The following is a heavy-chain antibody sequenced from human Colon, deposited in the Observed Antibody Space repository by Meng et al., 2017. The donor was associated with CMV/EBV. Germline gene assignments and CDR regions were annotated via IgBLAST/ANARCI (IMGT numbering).Heavy chain of an antibody. CDR2: IYPQDGGT. V-gene: IGHV1-2*02. CDR1: GYTFTATH. D-gene: IGHD6-13*01. CDR3: VRESWYFDF. Sequence: VQRRRPGSDVKMPGPSVQFSCKTSGYTFTATHLHWVRQAPGQGLEWMGWIYPQDGGTYFAQKFQDRVTLTRDTSITTAYMELSGLTSDDTATYYCVRESWYFDFWGEGTLVTVSS. J-gene: IGHJ4*02.